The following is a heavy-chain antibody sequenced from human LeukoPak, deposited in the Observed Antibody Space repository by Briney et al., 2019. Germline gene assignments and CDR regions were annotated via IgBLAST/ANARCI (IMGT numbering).Heavy chain of an antibody. CDR1: GFTFSSYS. D-gene: IGHD3-10*01. CDR3: ASEAPILWFSGSG. V-gene: IGHV3-21*01. Sequence: GGSLRLSCAASGFTFSSYSMNWVRQAPGKGLEWVSYISSSSYIYYADSVKGRFTISRDNAKNSLYLQMNSLRAEDTAVYYCASEAPILWFSGSGWGQGTLVTVSS. CDR2: ISSSSYI. J-gene: IGHJ4*02.